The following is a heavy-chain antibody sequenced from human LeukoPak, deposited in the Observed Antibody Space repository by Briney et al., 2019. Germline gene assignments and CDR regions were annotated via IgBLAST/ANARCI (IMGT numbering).Heavy chain of an antibody. J-gene: IGHJ4*02. CDR1: GYTFTSYD. CDR3: ARGRLRKFRDRFDY. V-gene: IGHV1-8*01. D-gene: IGHD5/OR15-5a*01. Sequence: ASVKVSCKASGYTFTSYDINWVRQATGQGLEWMGWMNPNSGNAGYAQKFQGRVTMTRDTSTSTVYMELSSLRSEDTAVYYCARGRLRKFRDRFDYWGQGTLVTVSS. CDR2: MNPNSGNA.